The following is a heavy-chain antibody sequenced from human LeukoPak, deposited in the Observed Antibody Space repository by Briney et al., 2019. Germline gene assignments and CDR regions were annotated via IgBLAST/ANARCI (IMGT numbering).Heavy chain of an antibody. Sequence: GGSLRLSCAASGFTFSSYWMSWVRQAPGKGLEWVANIKQDGSEKYYVDSVKGRFTISRDSAKNSLYLQMNSLRAEDTAVYYCARDPIAAAGTFDYWGQGTLVTVSS. CDR3: ARDPIAAAGTFDY. D-gene: IGHD6-13*01. CDR2: IKQDGSEK. V-gene: IGHV3-7*01. J-gene: IGHJ4*02. CDR1: GFTFSSYW.